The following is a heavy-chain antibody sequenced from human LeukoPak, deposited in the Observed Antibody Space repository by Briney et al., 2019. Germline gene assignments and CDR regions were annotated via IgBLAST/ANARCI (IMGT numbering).Heavy chain of an antibody. CDR1: GGSISGYY. J-gene: IGHJ4*02. V-gene: IGHV4-4*07. CDR2: IFTSGST. D-gene: IGHD3-3*01. Sequence: PSETLSLTCTVSGGSISGYYWSWIRQPAGKGLEWIGRIFTSGSTNYNPSLKSRVTMLVDTSKNQFSLKLSSVTAADTAVYSCARADFWSGYRFDYWGQGTLVTVSS. CDR3: ARADFWSGYRFDY.